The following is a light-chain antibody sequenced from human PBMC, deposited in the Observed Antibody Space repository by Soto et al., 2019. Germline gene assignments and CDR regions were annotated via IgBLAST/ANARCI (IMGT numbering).Light chain of an antibody. CDR2: GAS. V-gene: IGKV3-15*01. Sequence: EIVMTQSPATLSVSPGERATLSCRASQSVSSNLAWYQQKPGQAPRLLIYGASTRATGIPARFSGSGSGTXFXXXXXXLXXEXFXVYYCQQYNNWPPRAWTFGQGTKVEIK. CDR3: QQYNNWPPRAWT. J-gene: IGKJ1*01. CDR1: QSVSSN.